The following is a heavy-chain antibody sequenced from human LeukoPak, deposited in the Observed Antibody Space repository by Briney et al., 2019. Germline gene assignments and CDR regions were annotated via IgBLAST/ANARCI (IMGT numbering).Heavy chain of an antibody. Sequence: SETLSLTCAVSGGSISSSSYYWGWIRQPPGKGLEWIGSIYYSGSTYYNPSLKSRVTISVDTSKNQFSLKLSSVTAADTAVYYCARHSRAPIAPPYCYYGMDVWGQGTTVTVSS. CDR3: ARHSRAPIAPPYCYYGMDV. V-gene: IGHV4-39*01. CDR2: IYYSGST. J-gene: IGHJ6*02. CDR1: GGSISSSSYY. D-gene: IGHD6-6*01.